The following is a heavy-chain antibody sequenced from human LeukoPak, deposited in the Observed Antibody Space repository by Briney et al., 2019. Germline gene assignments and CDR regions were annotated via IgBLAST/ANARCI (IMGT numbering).Heavy chain of an antibody. D-gene: IGHD1-26*01. V-gene: IGHV3-21*01. Sequence: PGGSLRLSCAASGFTFSNYNMNWVRQTPGKGLGWVSSITRGSIYTFYADSVKGRFTISRDNAKNSLSLQMNSLRAEDTAVYYCARDPYNGSYGDDYYYYMDVWGKGTTVTISS. CDR1: GFTFSNYN. CDR2: ITRGSIYT. J-gene: IGHJ6*03. CDR3: ARDPYNGSYGDDYYYYMDV.